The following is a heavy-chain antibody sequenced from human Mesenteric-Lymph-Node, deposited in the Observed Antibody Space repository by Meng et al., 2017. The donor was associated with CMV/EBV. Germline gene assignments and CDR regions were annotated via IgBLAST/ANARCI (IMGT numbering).Heavy chain of an antibody. V-gene: IGHV4-34*01. J-gene: IGHJ5*02. CDR1: GGSISSYY. CDR2: INHSGST. D-gene: IGHD5-24*01. Sequence: SETLSLTCTVSGGSISSYYWSWIRQPPGKGLEWIGEINHSGSTNYNPSLKSRVTISVDTSKNQFSLKLSSVTAADTAVYYCARVAQYNWFDPWGQGTLVTVSS. CDR3: ARVAQYNWFDP.